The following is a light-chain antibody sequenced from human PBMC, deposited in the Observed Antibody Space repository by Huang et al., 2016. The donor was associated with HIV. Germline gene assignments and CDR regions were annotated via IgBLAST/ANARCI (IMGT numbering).Light chain of an antibody. CDR1: QGISSF. J-gene: IGKJ4*01. CDR2: DAS. V-gene: IGKV1D-13*01. Sequence: AIQLTQSPSSLSASVGDRVTITCRASQGISSFLAWYQQKPGKAPTLLMYDASTLHSGVPLRFSGSGSGTDFTLTSSSRQPEDFATYYCQQFNNYPLTFGGGTKVEIK. CDR3: QQFNNYPLT.